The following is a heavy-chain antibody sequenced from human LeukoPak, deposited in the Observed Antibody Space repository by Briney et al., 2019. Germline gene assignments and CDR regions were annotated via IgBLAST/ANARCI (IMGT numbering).Heavy chain of an antibody. CDR1: GYTLTELS. D-gene: IGHD3-3*01. V-gene: IGHV1-24*01. Sequence: EASVKVSCKVSGYTLTELSMHWVRQAPGKGLEWMGGFDPEDGETIYAQKFQGRVTMTEDTSTDTAYMELSSLRSEDTAVYYCATVGTRTIFGPNWFDPWGQGTLVTVSS. J-gene: IGHJ5*02. CDR2: FDPEDGET. CDR3: ATVGTRTIFGPNWFDP.